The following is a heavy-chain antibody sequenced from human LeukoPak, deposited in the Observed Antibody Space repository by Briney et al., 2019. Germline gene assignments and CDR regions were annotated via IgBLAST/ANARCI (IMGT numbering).Heavy chain of an antibody. Sequence: SETLSLTCAVYGGSFSGYYWSWIRQPPGKGLEWIGEINHSGSTNYNPSLKSRVTTSADTSKNQFSLKLSSVTAADTAVYYCARQRVVPAASYGMDVWGQGTTVTVSS. D-gene: IGHD2-2*01. CDR2: INHSGST. CDR1: GGSFSGYY. V-gene: IGHV4-34*01. J-gene: IGHJ6*02. CDR3: ARQRVVPAASYGMDV.